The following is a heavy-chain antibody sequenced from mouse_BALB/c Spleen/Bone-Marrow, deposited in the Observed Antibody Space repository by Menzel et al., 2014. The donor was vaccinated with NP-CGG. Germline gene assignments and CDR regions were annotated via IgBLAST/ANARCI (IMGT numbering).Heavy chain of an antibody. CDR3: VRDGDYKYAWCGY. J-gene: IGHJ3*01. CDR1: GFTFGDFY. Sequence: EVQLVESGGGLVKTGASLKLSCAASGFTFGDFYMYWVRQTPEKRLEWVATISAGGNYTSYPDSVKGRFTISRDNARNNMYPQISCLKSGGPAVYYCVRDGDYKYAWCGYWGQGTLVPVSA. D-gene: IGHD2-4*01. CDR2: ISAGGNYT. V-gene: IGHV5-4*02.